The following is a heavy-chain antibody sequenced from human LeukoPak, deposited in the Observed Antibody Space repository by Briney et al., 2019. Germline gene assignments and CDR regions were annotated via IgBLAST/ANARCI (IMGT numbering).Heavy chain of an antibody. CDR2: IRFDGNDK. CDR3: AKDGYNYGGNLDY. J-gene: IGHJ4*02. CDR1: GFTFSSYG. V-gene: IGHV3-30*02. Sequence: GGSPRLSCAASGFTFSSYGMHWVRQAPGKGLEWVTLIRFDGNDKYYADSVKGRFTISRDNSKHTLYLQMNSLRAEDTAVYYCAKDGYNYGGNLDYWGQGTLVTVSS. D-gene: IGHD5-18*01.